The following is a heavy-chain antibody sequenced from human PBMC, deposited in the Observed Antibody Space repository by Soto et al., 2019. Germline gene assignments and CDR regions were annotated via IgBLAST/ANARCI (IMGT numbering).Heavy chain of an antibody. CDR2: IRSKANSYAT. D-gene: IGHD2-2*01. CDR3: TSPRRDIVVVPAATSPFSAAKNYYYYYGMDV. CDR1: GFTFSGSA. J-gene: IGHJ6*02. V-gene: IGHV3-73*01. Sequence: GGSLRLSCAASGFTFSGSAMHWVRQASGKGLEWVGRIRSKANSYATAYAASVKGRFTISRDDSKNTAYLQMNSLKTEDTAVYYCTSPRRDIVVVPAATSPFSAAKNYYYYYGMDVWGQGTTVTVSS.